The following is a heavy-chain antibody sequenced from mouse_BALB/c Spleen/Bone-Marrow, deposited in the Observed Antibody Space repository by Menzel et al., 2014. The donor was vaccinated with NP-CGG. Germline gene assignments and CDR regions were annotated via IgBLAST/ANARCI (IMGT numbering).Heavy chain of an antibody. CDR2: INPGSGGT. Sequence: QVQLQQSGAELVRPGTSVKVSCKASGYAFTNYLIEWVKQRPGQGLEWIGVINPGSGGTNYSEKFKGKATLTADKSSSTAYMQLSSLTSDDSAVYFCARHYFDYWGQGTTLTVSS. CDR1: GYAFTNYL. J-gene: IGHJ2*01. V-gene: IGHV1-54*01. CDR3: ARHYFDY.